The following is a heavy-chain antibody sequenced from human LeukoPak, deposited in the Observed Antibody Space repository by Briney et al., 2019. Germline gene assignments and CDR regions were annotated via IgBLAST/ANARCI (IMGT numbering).Heavy chain of an antibody. J-gene: IGHJ6*02. CDR2: IYHSGST. D-gene: IGHD3/OR15-3a*01. CDR1: GGSISSGGYS. Sequence: PSETLSLTCAVSGGSISSGGYSWSWIRQPPGKGLEWIGYIYHSGSTYYNPPLKSRVTISVDRSKNQFSLKLSSVTAADTAVYYCARGVLDSYYYYGMDVWGQGTTVTVSS. CDR3: ARGVLDSYYYYGMDV. V-gene: IGHV4-30-2*01.